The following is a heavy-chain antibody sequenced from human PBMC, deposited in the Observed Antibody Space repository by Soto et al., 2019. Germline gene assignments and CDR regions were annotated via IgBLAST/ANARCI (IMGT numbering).Heavy chain of an antibody. CDR3: ARSWYDAFDI. D-gene: IGHD2-15*01. V-gene: IGHV4-34*01. J-gene: IGHJ3*02. CDR1: SGSFSGYY. Sequence: SVSRSLNCAVYSGSFSGYYWSWIRQPPGKGLEWIGEINHSGSTNYNPSLKSRVTISVDTSKNQFSLKLSSVTAADTAVYYCARSWYDAFDIWGQGTMVS. CDR2: INHSGST.